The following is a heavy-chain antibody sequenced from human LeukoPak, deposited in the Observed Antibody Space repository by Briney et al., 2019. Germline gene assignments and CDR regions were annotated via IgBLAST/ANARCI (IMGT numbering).Heavy chain of an antibody. Sequence: SETLSLTCAVYGGSFSGYYWSLIRQPPGKGLEWIGEINHSGSTNYNPSLKSRVTISVDTSKNQFSLKLSSVTAADTAVYYCARTMVRGVIAYWGQGTLVTVSS. CDR2: INHSGST. CDR3: ARTMVRGVIAY. CDR1: GGSFSGYY. V-gene: IGHV4-34*01. J-gene: IGHJ4*02. D-gene: IGHD3-10*01.